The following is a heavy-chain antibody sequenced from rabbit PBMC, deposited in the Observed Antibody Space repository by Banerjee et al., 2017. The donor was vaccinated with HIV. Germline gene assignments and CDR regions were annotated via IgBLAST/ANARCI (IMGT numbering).Heavy chain of an antibody. CDR2: SYSNNADT. D-gene: IGHD1-1*01. J-gene: IGHJ6*01. CDR1: GIDFSSYYY. V-gene: IGHV1S40*01. CDR3: ARDTSSSFSSYGMDL. Sequence: QSLEESGGDLVKPGGTLTLTCKASGIDFSSYYYMCWVRQAPGKGLEWIACSYSNNADTWYASWVNGRFTISKTSSTTVTLQMTSLTAADTATYFCARDTSSSFSSYGMDLWGPGTLVTVS.